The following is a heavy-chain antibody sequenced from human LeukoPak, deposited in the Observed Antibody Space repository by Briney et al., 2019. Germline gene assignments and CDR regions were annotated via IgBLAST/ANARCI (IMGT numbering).Heavy chain of an antibody. CDR3: AKNRAAAGGLNLDY. CDR1: GFTFSSYG. Sequence: GRSLRLSCAASGFTFSSYGMHWVRQAPGKGLEWVAVISYDGSNKYYADSVKGRFTISRDNSKNTLYLQMNSLRAEDTAVYYCAKNRAAAGGLNLDYWGQGTLVTVSS. CDR2: ISYDGSNK. V-gene: IGHV3-30*18. J-gene: IGHJ4*02. D-gene: IGHD6-13*01.